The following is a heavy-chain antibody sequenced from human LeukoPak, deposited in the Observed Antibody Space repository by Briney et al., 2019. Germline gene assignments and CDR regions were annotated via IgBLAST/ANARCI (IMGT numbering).Heavy chain of an antibody. CDR1: GGSIRSTTYY. CDR2: IYHSGST. D-gene: IGHD5-12*01. CDR3: ARAGYSGSDFSV. J-gene: IGHJ6*04. V-gene: IGHV4-61*05. Sequence: SETLSLTCTVSGGSIRSTTYYWGWIRQPPGKGLEWIGYIYHSGSTNYNPSLKSRVTMSVDTSKNQFSLKLSSVTAADTAVYYCARAGYSGSDFSVWGKGTTVTVSS.